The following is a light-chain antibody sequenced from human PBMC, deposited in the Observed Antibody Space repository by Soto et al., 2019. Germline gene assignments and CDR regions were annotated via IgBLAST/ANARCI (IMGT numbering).Light chain of an antibody. Sequence: DIQVTQSPVSLSASVGDRVTITCRTSQGISTYLNWYQQKAGDAPSLLISAASDLQKGVPSRFSGSGSGADFTLTISSLRPEDFATYYCQQAYITPYTFGQGAKLEI. CDR2: AAS. CDR1: QGISTY. J-gene: IGKJ2*01. V-gene: IGKV1-39*01. CDR3: QQAYITPYT.